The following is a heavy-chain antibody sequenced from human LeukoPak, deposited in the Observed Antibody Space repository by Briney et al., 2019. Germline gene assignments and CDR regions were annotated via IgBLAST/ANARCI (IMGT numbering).Heavy chain of an antibody. CDR3: TRDRGVDYYDSSGYPDY. CDR1: GYTFTSYD. V-gene: IGHV1-18*01. J-gene: IGHJ4*02. CDR2: ISAYNGNT. Sequence: ATVKVSCKASGYTFTSYDINWVRQATGQGLEWMGWISAYNGNTNYAQKLQGRVTMTTDTSTSTAYMELRSLRSDDTAVYYCTRDRGVDYYDSSGYPDYWGQGTLVTVSS. D-gene: IGHD3-22*01.